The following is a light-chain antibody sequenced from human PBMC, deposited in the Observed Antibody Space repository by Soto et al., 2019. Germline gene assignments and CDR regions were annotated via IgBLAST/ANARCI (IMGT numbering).Light chain of an antibody. J-gene: IGLJ2*01. CDR1: RSNIGTNT. Sequence: QAVVTQPPSASGTPGQRVIISCSGSRSNIGTNTVTWYQQFPGTAPKLLIYSDNQRPSGVPDRFSGSKSGTSASLAISGLQSDDEAAYYCAAWDVRFVVFGGGTKVTVL. V-gene: IGLV1-44*01. CDR3: AAWDVRFVV. CDR2: SDN.